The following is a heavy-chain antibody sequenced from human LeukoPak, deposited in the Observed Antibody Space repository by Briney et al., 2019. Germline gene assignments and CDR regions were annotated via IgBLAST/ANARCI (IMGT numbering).Heavy chain of an antibody. V-gene: IGHV3-73*01. CDR3: TRHAGISAAGTVY. Sequence: PGGSLRLSCAASGFTFSGSAMHWVRHASGKGLEWVGRIRTKANSYATAYAASVKGRFTISRDDSKNTAYLQMNSLKTEVTAVYYCTRHAGISAAGTVYWGQGTLVTVSS. D-gene: IGHD6-13*01. J-gene: IGHJ4*02. CDR1: GFTFSGSA. CDR2: IRTKANSYAT.